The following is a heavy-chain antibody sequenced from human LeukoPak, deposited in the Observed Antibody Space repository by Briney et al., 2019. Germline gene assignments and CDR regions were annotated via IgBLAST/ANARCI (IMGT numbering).Heavy chain of an antibody. CDR3: ARDRDPTGYSSSWYFGHYYYYMDV. CDR2: ISSSSSTI. Sequence: GGSLRLSCAASGFTFGSYSMNWVRQAPGKGLEWVSYISSSSSTIYYADSVKGRFTISRDNAKNSLYLQMNSLRAEDTAVYYCARDRDPTGYSSSWYFGHYYYYMDVWGKGTTVTVSS. D-gene: IGHD6-13*01. J-gene: IGHJ6*03. V-gene: IGHV3-48*01. CDR1: GFTFGSYS.